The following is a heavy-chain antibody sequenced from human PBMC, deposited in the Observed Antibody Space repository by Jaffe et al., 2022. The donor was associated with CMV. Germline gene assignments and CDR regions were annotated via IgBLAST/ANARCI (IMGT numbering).Heavy chain of an antibody. CDR1: GYTFTGYY. CDR3: ARGTNLESTAGVVIFSAQGLANWFDP. D-gene: IGHD3-3*01. V-gene: IGHV1-2*04. Sequence: QVQLVQSGAEVKKPGASVKVSCKASGYTFTGYYMHWVRQAPGQGLEWMGWINPNSGGTNYAQKFQGWVTMTRDTSISTAYMELSRLRSDDTAVYYCARGTNLESTAGVVIFSAQGLANWFDPWGQGTLVTVSS. CDR2: INPNSGGT. J-gene: IGHJ5*02.